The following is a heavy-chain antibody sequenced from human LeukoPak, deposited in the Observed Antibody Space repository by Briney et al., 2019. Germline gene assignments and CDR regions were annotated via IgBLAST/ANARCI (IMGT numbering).Heavy chain of an antibody. CDR3: ARDWDSSGYYSTYYYYNNMDV. J-gene: IGHJ6*02. V-gene: IGHV4-39*07. Sequence: SETLSLTCTVSGGSISSTSYYWGWIRQPPGKGLEWIGSIYYSGNPQYNPSLKSRVTISVDTSKNQFSLKLSSVTAADTAVYYCARDWDSSGYYSTYYYYNNMDVWGQGTTVTVSS. CDR2: IYYSGNP. D-gene: IGHD3-22*01. CDR1: GGSISSTSYY.